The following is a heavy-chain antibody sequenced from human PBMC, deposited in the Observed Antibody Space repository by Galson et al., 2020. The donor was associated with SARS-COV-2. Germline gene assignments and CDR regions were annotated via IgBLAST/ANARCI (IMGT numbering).Heavy chain of an antibody. D-gene: IGHD3-16*02. CDR1: GSTFSTYA. J-gene: IGHJ4*02. Sequence: GGSLRLSCAASGSTFSTYAMAWVRQSPGKGLEWVSAITGGGESSHHADSVKGRFTISRYNSKNTLYLQMNSLRVEDTAVYYCAKYHSLPPGYFDSWGQGTLVTVSS. CDR3: AKYHSLPPGYFDS. CDR2: ITGGGESS. V-gene: IGHV3-23*01.